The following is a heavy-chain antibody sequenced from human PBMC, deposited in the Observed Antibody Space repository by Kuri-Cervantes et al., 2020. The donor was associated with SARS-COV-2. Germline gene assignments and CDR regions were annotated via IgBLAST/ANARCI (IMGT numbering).Heavy chain of an antibody. CDR2: MNPNSGNT. D-gene: IGHD2-21*02. Sequence: ASVKVSCKASGYTFTSYDINWVRQATGQGLEWMGWMNPNSGNTGYAQKFQGRVTMTRNTSISTAYMELSSLRSEDTAVYYCARGQYTYCGGDCYDAFDIWGQGTMVTVSS. V-gene: IGHV1-8*01. J-gene: IGHJ3*02. CDR3: ARGQYTYCGGDCYDAFDI. CDR1: GYTFTSYD.